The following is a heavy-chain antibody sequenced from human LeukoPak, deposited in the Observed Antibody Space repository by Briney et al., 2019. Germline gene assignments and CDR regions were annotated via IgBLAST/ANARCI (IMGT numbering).Heavy chain of an antibody. V-gene: IGHV1-69*13. CDR2: IIPIFGTA. J-gene: IGHJ3*02. Sequence: ASVKVSCKASGGTFSSYAISWVRQAPGQGLEWMGGIIPIFGTANYAQKFQGRVTITADESTSTAYMELNSLRSEDTAVYYCATDPDYGDYGAFDIWGQGTMVTVSS. CDR1: GGTFSSYA. CDR3: ATDPDYGDYGAFDI. D-gene: IGHD4-17*01.